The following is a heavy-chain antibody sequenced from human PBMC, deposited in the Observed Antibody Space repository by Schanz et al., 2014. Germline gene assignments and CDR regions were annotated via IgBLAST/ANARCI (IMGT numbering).Heavy chain of an antibody. CDR2: FDVEDGET. CDR3: ATNSPFRMVRGSNAFDI. CDR1: GYTVSALA. J-gene: IGHJ3*02. Sequence: QVQLLQSGSEVKKPGASVKVSCEISGYTVSALAMHWVRQAPGKGLEWLGGFDVEDGETIYAQKFQGRVTMTEDTSTETAYMELSGLRSGDTAVYYCATNSPFRMVRGSNAFDIWGHGTMVTVAS. D-gene: IGHD3-10*01. V-gene: IGHV1-24*01.